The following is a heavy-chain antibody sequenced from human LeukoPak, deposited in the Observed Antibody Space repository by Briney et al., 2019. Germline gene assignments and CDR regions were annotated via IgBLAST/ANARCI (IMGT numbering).Heavy chain of an antibody. Sequence: PGGSLGLSCVASGFNFRGYFMNWVRQGPGKGLEWVASIKQDGSDKYYVDSVKGRFTVSRDNGKNSLYLEMSSLRVEDTAIYYCARVSRDDSAAWGQGTLVTVSS. CDR1: GFNFRGYF. CDR2: IKQDGSDK. J-gene: IGHJ5*02. D-gene: IGHD3-22*01. CDR3: ARVSRDDSAA. V-gene: IGHV3-7*01.